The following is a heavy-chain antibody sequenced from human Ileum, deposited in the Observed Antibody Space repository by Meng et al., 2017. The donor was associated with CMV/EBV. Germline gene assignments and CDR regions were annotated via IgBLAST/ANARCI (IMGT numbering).Heavy chain of an antibody. J-gene: IGHJ4*02. CDR3: ARVERSDDSRYRPFDF. CDR1: GFTFSNYW. CDR2: IKQDGSEK. Sequence: GESLKISCSTSGFTFSNYWMTWLRQIPGRGLEWVATIKQDGSEKDYGDSMKGRFTISRDNAKNSLSLQMNYPRVEDTGIYYCARVERSDDSRYRPFDFWGQGSLVTVSS. D-gene: IGHD3-16*01. V-gene: IGHV3-7*01.